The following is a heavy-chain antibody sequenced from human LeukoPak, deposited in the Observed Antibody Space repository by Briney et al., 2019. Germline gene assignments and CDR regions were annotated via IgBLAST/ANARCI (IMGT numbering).Heavy chain of an antibody. D-gene: IGHD3-3*01. Sequence: PGGSLRLSCAASGFTFDDYAMHWVRQAPGKGLEWVSGISWNSGSIGYADSVKGRFTISRDNSKNTLYLQMNSLRAEDTAVYYCARGKIFGVVTPTADYWGQGTLVTVSS. J-gene: IGHJ4*02. CDR1: GFTFDDYA. CDR3: ARGKIFGVVTPTADY. V-gene: IGHV3-9*01. CDR2: ISWNSGSI.